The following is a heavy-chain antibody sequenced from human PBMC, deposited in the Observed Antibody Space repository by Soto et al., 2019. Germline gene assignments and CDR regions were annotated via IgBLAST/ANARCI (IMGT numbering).Heavy chain of an antibody. D-gene: IGHD1-1*01. V-gene: IGHV3-48*04. CDR2: IDSNGSAT. CDR3: ARDNWNSY. CDR1: GFTFSSYS. J-gene: IGHJ4*02. Sequence: GGSLRLSCAASGFTFSSYSMNWVRQAPGKGLEWVSCIDSNGSATSYADSVKGRFTISRDNAKNTLFLQMNTLRVDDTAVYYCARDNWNSYWGQGTLVTVSS.